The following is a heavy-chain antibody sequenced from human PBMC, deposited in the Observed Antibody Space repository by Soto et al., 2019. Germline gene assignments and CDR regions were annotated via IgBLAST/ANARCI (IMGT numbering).Heavy chain of an antibody. CDR1: GGSISSSSYY. CDR3: ARYCSSTSCYPYNWFDP. V-gene: IGHV4-39*01. J-gene: IGHJ5*02. CDR2: IYYSGST. D-gene: IGHD2-2*01. Sequence: SETLSLTCTVSGGSISSSSYYWGWIRQPPGKGLEWIGSIYYSGSTYYNPSLKSRVTIYVDTSKNQFSLKLSAVTAADTAVYYCARYCSSTSCYPYNWFDPWGQGTLVTVSS.